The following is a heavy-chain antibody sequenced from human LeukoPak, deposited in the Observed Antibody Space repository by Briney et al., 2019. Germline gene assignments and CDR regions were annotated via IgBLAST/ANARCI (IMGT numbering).Heavy chain of an antibody. J-gene: IGHJ4*02. Sequence: GGSLRLSCAASGFTFSSYAMHWVRQAPGKGLEWVAVISYDGSNKYYADSVKGGFTISRDNSKNPLYLQMNSLRAEDTAVYYCARETPRRGETRDGYRWGQGTVVTVSS. CDR3: ARETPRRGETRDGYR. D-gene: IGHD5-24*01. CDR1: GFTFSSYA. V-gene: IGHV3-30-3*01. CDR2: ISYDGSNK.